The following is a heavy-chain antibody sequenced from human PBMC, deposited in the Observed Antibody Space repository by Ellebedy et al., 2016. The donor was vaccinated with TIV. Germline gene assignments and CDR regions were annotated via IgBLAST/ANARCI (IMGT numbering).Heavy chain of an antibody. J-gene: IGHJ4*02. CDR1: GFLVSSNY. CDR3: ATSPSFNY. Sequence: GESLKISCAASGFLVSSNYMSWVRQAPGKGLEGVSVIYSGGTTYYADSVKGRFTISRDNSKNPLYLQMNSLRAEDTAVYYCATSPSFNYWGQGTLVTVSS. V-gene: IGHV3-53*01. CDR2: IYSGGTT.